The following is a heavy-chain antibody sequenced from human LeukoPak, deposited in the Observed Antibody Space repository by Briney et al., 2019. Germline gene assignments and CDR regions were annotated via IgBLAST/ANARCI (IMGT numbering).Heavy chain of an antibody. D-gene: IGHD6-13*01. V-gene: IGHV4-34*01. Sequence: KPSETLSLTCAVYGGSFSGYYWSWIRQPPGKGLECIGEINHSGSTNYNPSLKSRVTISVDTSKNQFALKLSSVTAADTAVYYCARGYVAAARLWDYWGQGTLVTVSS. CDR3: ARGYVAAARLWDY. CDR1: GGSFSGYY. CDR2: INHSGST. J-gene: IGHJ4*02.